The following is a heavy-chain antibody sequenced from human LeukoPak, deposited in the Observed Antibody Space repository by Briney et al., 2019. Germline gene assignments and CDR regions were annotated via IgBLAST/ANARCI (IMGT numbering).Heavy chain of an antibody. CDR2: SGST. Sequence: PSETLSLTCTVSGGSISSDYWSWIRQPPGKGLEWIGYSGSTNYNPSLRSRVTISVDTAKNQFSLKLTSVTTADTAVYFCARAGDTVYYFDYWGQGTLVIVSA. V-gene: IGHV4-59*01. J-gene: IGHJ4*02. CDR3: ARAGDTVYYFDY. D-gene: IGHD2-21*02. CDR1: GGSISSDY.